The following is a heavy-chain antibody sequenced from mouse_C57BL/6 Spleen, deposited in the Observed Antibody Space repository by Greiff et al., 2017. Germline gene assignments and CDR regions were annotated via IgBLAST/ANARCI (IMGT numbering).Heavy chain of an antibody. D-gene: IGHD1-1*01. Sequence: VQLQQPGAELAKPGASVKLSCKASGYTFTSYWMHWVKQRPGQGLEWIGYINPSSGYTKYNQKFKDKATLTVDKSSSTAYMQLSSLTYEDSAVYYCAQVADGDYFDYWGQGTTVTVSA. CDR1: GYTFTSYW. J-gene: IGHJ2*01. CDR2: INPSSGYT. CDR3: AQVADGDYFDY. V-gene: IGHV1-7*01.